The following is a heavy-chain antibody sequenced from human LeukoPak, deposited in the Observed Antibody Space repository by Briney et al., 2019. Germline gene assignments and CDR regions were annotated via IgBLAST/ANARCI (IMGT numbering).Heavy chain of an antibody. CDR1: GFTFSSYA. CDR3: ARDRWRDGYNYFDY. J-gene: IGHJ4*02. Sequence: GGSLRLSCAASGFTFSSYAMHWVRQAPGKGLEWVAVISYDGSNKYYADSVKSRFTISRDNSKNTLYLQMNSLRAEDTAVYYCARDRWRDGYNYFDYWGQGTLVTVSS. CDR2: ISYDGSNK. V-gene: IGHV3-30*04. D-gene: IGHD5-24*01.